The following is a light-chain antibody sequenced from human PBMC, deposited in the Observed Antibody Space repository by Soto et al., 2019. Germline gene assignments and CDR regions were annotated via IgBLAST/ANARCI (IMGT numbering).Light chain of an antibody. CDR3: QQYGSSPPRT. J-gene: IGKJ1*01. V-gene: IGKV3-20*01. Sequence: EIVMTRSPDTLSVSPGEGAAPAVRGSQSVSSSYLAWYQQKPGQAPRLLIYGASSRATGIPDRFSGSGSGTDFTLTISRLEPEDFAVYYCQQYGSSPPRTFGQGTKVDIK. CDR1: QSVSSSY. CDR2: GAS.